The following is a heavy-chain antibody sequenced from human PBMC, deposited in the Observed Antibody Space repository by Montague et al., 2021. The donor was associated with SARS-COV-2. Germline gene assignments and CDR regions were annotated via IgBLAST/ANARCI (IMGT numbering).Heavy chain of an antibody. CDR3: RGGRIGYFYYDY. V-gene: IGHV4-39*01. Sequence: SETLSLTCTVSGGSISSSNSYWGWIRQPTGKGLEGIGSTYSNGRNDYSPSLTSRVTIFVDTYTNQLSLKMTAVTAADTALYYCRGGRIGYFYYDYWGQGTLVTVSS. CDR1: GGSISSSNSY. J-gene: IGHJ4*02. D-gene: IGHD3-22*01. CDR2: TYSNGRN.